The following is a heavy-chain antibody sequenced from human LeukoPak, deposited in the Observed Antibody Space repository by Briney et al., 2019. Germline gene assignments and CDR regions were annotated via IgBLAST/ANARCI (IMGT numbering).Heavy chain of an antibody. J-gene: IGHJ6*02. CDR1: GYTFTSYG. CDR3: ARDQDIVVVVAASIEYYYYGMDV. V-gene: IGHV1-18*01. D-gene: IGHD2-15*01. Sequence: ASVKVSCKASGYTFTSYGISWVRQAPGQGLEWMGWISAYNGNTNYARKLQGRVTMTTDTSTSTAYMELRSLRSDNTAVYYCARDQDIVVVVAASIEYYYYGMDVWGQGTTVTVSS. CDR2: ISAYNGNT.